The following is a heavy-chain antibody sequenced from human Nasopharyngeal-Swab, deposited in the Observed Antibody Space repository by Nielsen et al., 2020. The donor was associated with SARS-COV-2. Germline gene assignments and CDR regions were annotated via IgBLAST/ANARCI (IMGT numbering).Heavy chain of an antibody. V-gene: IGHV5-10-1*01. CDR3: ARRSFYYGSGTVRGMDV. D-gene: IGHD3-10*01. J-gene: IGHJ6*02. CDR1: GYSSSSYW. Sequence: GGSLRLSCKGSGYSSSSYWISWVPQMPGKGLEWMGIIDPSDSYSNYSPSFQGHVTISVDKSLSTAFLQWSSLKASDTAVYYCARRSFYYGSGTVRGMDVWGQGTTVTVSS. CDR2: IDPSDSYS.